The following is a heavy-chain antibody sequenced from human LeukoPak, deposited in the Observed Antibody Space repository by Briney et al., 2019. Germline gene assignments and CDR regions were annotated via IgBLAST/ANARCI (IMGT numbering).Heavy chain of an antibody. Sequence: QSGGSLRLSCAASGFTFSSYAMSWVRQAPGKGLEWVSAISGSGGSTYYADSVKGRFTISRDNSKNTLYLQMNSLRAEDTAVYYCAKRGSSGVGLPIDYWGQGTLVTVSS. J-gene: IGHJ4*02. CDR1: GFTFSSYA. CDR3: AKRGSSGVGLPIDY. D-gene: IGHD6-19*01. CDR2: ISGSGGST. V-gene: IGHV3-23*01.